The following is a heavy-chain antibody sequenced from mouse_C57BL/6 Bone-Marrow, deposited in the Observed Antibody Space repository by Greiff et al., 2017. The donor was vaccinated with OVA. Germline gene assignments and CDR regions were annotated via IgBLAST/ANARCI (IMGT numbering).Heavy chain of an antibody. V-gene: IGHV6-3*01. J-gene: IGHJ4*01. D-gene: IGHD4-1*01. CDR2: IRLKSDNYAT. CDR3: TKLGRGGYYAMDY. Sequence: EVQLVESGGGLVQPGGSMKLSCVASGFTFSNYWMNWVRQSPEKGLEWVAQIRLKSDNYATHYAESVKGRLTISRDDSKSSVYLQMNNLRAEDTGIYYCTKLGRGGYYAMDYWGQGTSVTVSS. CDR1: GFTFSNYW.